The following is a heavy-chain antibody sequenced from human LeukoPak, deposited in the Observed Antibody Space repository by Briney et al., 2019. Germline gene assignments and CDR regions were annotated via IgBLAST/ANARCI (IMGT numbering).Heavy chain of an antibody. CDR2: ISSSSSYI. CDR1: GFTFSSYS. J-gene: IGHJ4*02. V-gene: IGHV3-21*01. D-gene: IGHD6-19*01. CDR3: ARAGSSGWEPFDY. Sequence: GGSLRLSCAASGFTFSSYSMNWVRQAPGKGLEWVSSISSSSSYIYYADSMKGRFTISRDNSKNTLYLQMGSLRAEDMAVYYCARAGSSGWEPFDYWGQGTLVTVSS.